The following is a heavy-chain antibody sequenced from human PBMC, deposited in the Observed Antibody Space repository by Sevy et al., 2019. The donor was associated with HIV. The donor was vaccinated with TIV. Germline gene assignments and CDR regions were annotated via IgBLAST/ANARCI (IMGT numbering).Heavy chain of an antibody. CDR2: IRGSGGLT. CDR3: AKPNWNFRADWFDT. CDR1: GLTSGAFA. Sequence: GGSLRLSCKVTGLTSGAFAMSWVRQTPGKGLEWISSIRGSGGLTHYGDSVKGRLTISGDKSKGTVDLEMNSLRGDDTAVYYCAKPNWNFRADWFDTWGQGTLVTVSS. J-gene: IGHJ5*02. V-gene: IGHV3-23*01. D-gene: IGHD1-7*01.